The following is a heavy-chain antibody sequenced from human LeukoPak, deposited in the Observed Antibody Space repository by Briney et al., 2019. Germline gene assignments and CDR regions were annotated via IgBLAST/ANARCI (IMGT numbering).Heavy chain of an antibody. Sequence: APVKVSCKASGYTFTSYGISWVRQAPGQGLEWMGWISAYNGNTNYAQKFQGRVTMTTDTSTSTAYMELRSLRSDDTAVYYCARAQYYDILTGPSHYFDYWGQGTLVTVSS. CDR3: ARAQYYDILTGPSHYFDY. J-gene: IGHJ4*02. CDR1: GYTFTSYG. D-gene: IGHD3-9*01. CDR2: ISAYNGNT. V-gene: IGHV1-18*01.